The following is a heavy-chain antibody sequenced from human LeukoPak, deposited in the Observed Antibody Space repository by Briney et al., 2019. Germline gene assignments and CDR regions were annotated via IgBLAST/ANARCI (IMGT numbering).Heavy chain of an antibody. D-gene: IGHD1-26*01. Sequence: SETLSLTCTVSGGSISSYYWSWIRQPPGKGLEWIGYIYYSGSTNYNPSLKSRVTISVDTSKNQFSLKLSSVTAADTAVYYCARHGVGATTEVAYWGQGTLVTVSS. J-gene: IGHJ4*02. CDR2: IYYSGST. CDR3: ARHGVGATTEVAY. V-gene: IGHV4-59*08. CDR1: GGSISSYY.